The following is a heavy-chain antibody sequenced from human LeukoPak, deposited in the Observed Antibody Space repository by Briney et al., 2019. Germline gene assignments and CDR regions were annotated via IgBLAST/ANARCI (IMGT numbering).Heavy chain of an antibody. D-gene: IGHD3-10*01. CDR3: ARDMRSYSIDY. CDR1: GFTFSSYG. J-gene: IGHJ4*02. V-gene: IGHV3-30*03. CDR2: ISYDGSNK. Sequence: GGSLRLSCAASGFTFSSYGMHWVRQAPGKGLEWVAVISYDGSNKYYADSVKGRFTISRDNSKNTLYLQMNSLRAEDTAVYYCARDMRSYSIDYWGQGTLVTVSS.